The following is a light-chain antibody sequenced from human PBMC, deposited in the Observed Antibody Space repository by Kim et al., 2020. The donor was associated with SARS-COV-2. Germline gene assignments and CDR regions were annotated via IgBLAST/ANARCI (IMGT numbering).Light chain of an antibody. CDR1: QSIINY. V-gene: IGKV1-39*01. J-gene: IGKJ5*01. CDR3: QQGYSNMIT. Sequence: ASVGDRVTITCRASQSIINYLNWYQQKPGEAPKLLIYVASSLQSGVPSRFSGSGSETDFTLTISSLQPEDFATYYCQQGYSNMITFGQGTRLEIK. CDR2: VAS.